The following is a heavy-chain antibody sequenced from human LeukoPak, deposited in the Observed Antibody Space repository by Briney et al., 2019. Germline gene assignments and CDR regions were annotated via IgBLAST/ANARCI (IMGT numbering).Heavy chain of an antibody. CDR1: GYTFTSYG. V-gene: IGHV1-18*01. D-gene: IGHD3-22*01. J-gene: IGHJ3*02. CDR2: ISAYNGNT. CDR3: ARGVYYYDSSGYYWRTDAFDI. Sequence: ASVKVSCKASGYTFTSYGISWVRQAPGQGLEWMGWISAYNGNTNYAQKLQGRVTMTTDTSTSTAYMELRSLRSDDTAVYYCARGVYYYDSSGYYWRTDAFDIWGQGTMVTVSS.